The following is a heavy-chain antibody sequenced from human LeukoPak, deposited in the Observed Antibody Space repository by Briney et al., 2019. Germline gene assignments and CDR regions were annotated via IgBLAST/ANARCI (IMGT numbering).Heavy chain of an antibody. Sequence: SETLSLTCTVSGGSITTYDWSWSWVRQPPGKGLEWIGYMSYSGSTSYNPSLESRVTITVDTSKNQFSLKLSSVTAADTAVYYCARVAVTIKYYYYYYYMDVWGKGTTVTVSS. J-gene: IGHJ6*03. CDR3: ARVAVTIKYYYYYYYMDV. CDR1: GGSITTYD. CDR2: MSYSGST. V-gene: IGHV4-59*12. D-gene: IGHD4-11*01.